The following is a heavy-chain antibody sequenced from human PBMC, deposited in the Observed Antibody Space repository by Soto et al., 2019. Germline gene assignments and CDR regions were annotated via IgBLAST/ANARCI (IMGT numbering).Heavy chain of an antibody. CDR3: ARLQISGGYYFMYG. CDR2: SRNKARSYTT. D-gene: IGHD3-16*01. J-gene: IGHJ6*02. V-gene: IGHV3-72*01. CDR1: GFTFIDHH. Sequence: PGGSLRLSCAASGFTFIDHHMDWVLQAPWKGLEWVGRSRNKARSYTTEYAASVAGRFSASRDDSKNLLFLQLDSLKTDDTAVYYWARLQISGGYYFMYGWGQGTKVTVAS.